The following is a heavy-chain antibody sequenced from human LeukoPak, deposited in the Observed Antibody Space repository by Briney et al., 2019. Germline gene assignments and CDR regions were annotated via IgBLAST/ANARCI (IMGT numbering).Heavy chain of an antibody. CDR3: ARAASYSSSGKTRKNYYFDY. V-gene: IGHV1-8*01. CDR1: GYTFTSYD. CDR2: MNPNSGNT. D-gene: IGHD6-13*01. Sequence: AXVKVSCKASGYTFTSYDINWVRQAPGQGLEWMGWMNPNSGNTGYAQKFQGRVTMTRNTYKSTAYMELSSLRSEDTAVYYCARAASYSSSGKTRKNYYFDYWGQGTLVTVSS. J-gene: IGHJ4*02.